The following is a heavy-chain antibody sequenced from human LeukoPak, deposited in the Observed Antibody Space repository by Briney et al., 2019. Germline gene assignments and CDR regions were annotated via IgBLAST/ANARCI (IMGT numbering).Heavy chain of an antibody. CDR1: GGSISSYY. J-gene: IGHJ4*02. D-gene: IGHD3-10*01. CDR2: IYYSGST. V-gene: IGHV4-59*01. CDR3: ARGNYYGSGSHDY. Sequence: SETLSLTCTVSGGSISSYYWSWIRQPPGKGLEWIGYIYYSGSTNYNPSLKSRVTISVDTSKNQFSLKLSSVTAADTAVYYCARGNYYGSGSHDYWGQGTLVTVSS.